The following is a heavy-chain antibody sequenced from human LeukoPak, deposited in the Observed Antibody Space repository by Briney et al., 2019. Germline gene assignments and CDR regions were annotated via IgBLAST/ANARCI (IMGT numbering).Heavy chain of an antibody. CDR2: INPNSGDT. D-gene: IGHD3-16*01. V-gene: IGHV1-2*02. CDR1: GYIFTGYY. Sequence: ASVKVSCKASGYIFTGYYMHWVRQTPGQGLEWMGWINPNSGDTNYAQKFQGRVTMTRDTSISTAYMELSRLRSDDTAVYYCARVRYRLAETYIDYWGQGTLVTVSS. J-gene: IGHJ4*02. CDR3: ARVRYRLAETYIDY.